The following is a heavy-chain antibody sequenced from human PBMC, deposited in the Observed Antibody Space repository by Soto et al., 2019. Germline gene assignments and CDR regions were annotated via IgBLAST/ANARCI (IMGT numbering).Heavy chain of an antibody. CDR1: GGSISSGGYC. CDR3: ARDQLEGNWFDP. J-gene: IGHJ5*02. CDR2: IYHSGST. Sequence: SETLCLTWAVSGGSISSGGYCWNWIRQPPGKGLEWIGYIYHSGSTLYNPSLKSRVTISVDKSKNQFSLKLSSVTAADTAVYYCARDQLEGNWFDPWGQGTLVTVSS. V-gene: IGHV4-30-2*01. D-gene: IGHD1-1*01.